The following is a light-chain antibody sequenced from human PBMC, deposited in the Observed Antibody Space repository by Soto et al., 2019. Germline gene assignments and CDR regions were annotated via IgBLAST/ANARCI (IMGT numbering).Light chain of an antibody. V-gene: IGKV3-11*01. CDR2: DAS. J-gene: IGKJ1*01. Sequence: EIVLTQSPATLSLSPGERATLSCRASQSISNYLAWYQHKPGQAPRLLIYDASSRATGIPARFGGSGSGTDSTLTISSLEPEDFAVYFCQLRSNWPPTWTFGQGTKVEVK. CDR3: QLRSNWPPTWT. CDR1: QSISNY.